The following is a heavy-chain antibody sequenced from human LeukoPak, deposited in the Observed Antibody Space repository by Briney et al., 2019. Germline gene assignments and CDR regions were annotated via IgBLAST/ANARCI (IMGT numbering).Heavy chain of an antibody. Sequence: GRSLRLSCAASGFTFSSYAMHWVRQAPGKGLEWVAVISYDGSNKYYADSVKGRFTISRDNSKNTLYLQMNSLRAEDTAVYYCAGGVVRGLTPFGYWGQGTLVTVSS. CDR1: GFTFSSYA. J-gene: IGHJ4*02. CDR3: AGGVVRGLTPFGY. D-gene: IGHD3-10*01. V-gene: IGHV3-30*04. CDR2: ISYDGSNK.